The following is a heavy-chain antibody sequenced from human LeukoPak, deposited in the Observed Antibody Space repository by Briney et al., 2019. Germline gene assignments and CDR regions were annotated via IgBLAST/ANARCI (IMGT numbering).Heavy chain of an antibody. V-gene: IGHV3-30*03. CDR1: GFTFSSYG. J-gene: IGHJ4*02. D-gene: IGHD3-22*01. CDR3: ATTYYYDSSGYPPFDY. CDR2: ISYDGSNK. Sequence: GRSLRLSCAASGFTFSSYGMHWVRQAPGKGLEWVAVISYDGSNKYYADSVKGRFTISRDNSKNTLYLQMNSLRAEDTAVYYCATTYYYDSSGYPPFDYWGQGTLVTVSS.